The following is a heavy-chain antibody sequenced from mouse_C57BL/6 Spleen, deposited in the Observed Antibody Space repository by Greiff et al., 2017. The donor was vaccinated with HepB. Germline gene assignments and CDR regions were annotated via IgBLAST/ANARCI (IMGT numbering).Heavy chain of an antibody. CDR3: ARDGSSDAMDY. CDR1: GYPFTSYW. CDR2: IYPGSGST. Sequence: QVQLQQPGAELVKPGASVKMSCKASGYPFTSYWITWVKQRPGQGLQWIGDIYPGSGSTNYNEKFKSKATLTVDTSSSTAYMQLSSLTSEDSAVYYCARDGSSDAMDYWGQGTSVTVSS. D-gene: IGHD1-1*01. V-gene: IGHV1-55*01. J-gene: IGHJ4*01.